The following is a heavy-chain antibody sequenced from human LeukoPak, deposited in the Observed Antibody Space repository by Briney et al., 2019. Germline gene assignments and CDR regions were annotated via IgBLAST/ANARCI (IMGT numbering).Heavy chain of an antibody. Sequence: RGSLTLSCAASGFTFRNAWMSWVRQAPGKGLEWVGRVKSKTDGGTTDYAAPVKGRFTISRDDSKNTLYLQMNGLKTDDTAVYYCTTAGPSGSYYEIVNYWGQGPLVTVSS. CDR2: VKSKTDGGTT. J-gene: IGHJ4*02. CDR1: GFTFRNAW. V-gene: IGHV3-15*01. D-gene: IGHD1-26*01. CDR3: TTAGPSGSYYEIVNY.